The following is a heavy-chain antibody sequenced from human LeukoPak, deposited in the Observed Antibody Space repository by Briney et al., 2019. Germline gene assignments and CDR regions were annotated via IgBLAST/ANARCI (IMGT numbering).Heavy chain of an antibody. V-gene: IGHV1-2*02. D-gene: IGHD6-13*01. CDR1: GYTFTAYY. J-gene: IGHJ6*03. CDR2: INPNSGGT. CDR3: ARGLQDCSSWRCYYYYMDV. Sequence: ASVKVSCKASGYTFTAYYMHWVRQAPGQGLEWMGWINPNSGGTNYAQKFQGRVTMTRDTSISTAYMELSRLRSDDTAVYYCARGLQDCSSWRCYYYYMDVWGKGTTVTVSS.